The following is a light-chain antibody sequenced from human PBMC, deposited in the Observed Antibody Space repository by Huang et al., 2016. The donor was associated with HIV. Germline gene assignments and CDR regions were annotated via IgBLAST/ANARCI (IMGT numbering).Light chain of an antibody. V-gene: IGKV1-39*01. CDR1: QSIINY. Sequence: DIQMTQSPSSLSASVGDRVTITCRASQSIINYLNWYQQKPGKAPKLLIYAASSLHSGVPSRFSGSGSGTDFTLTISSLQPEDFATYFCQQTYRTPLPFGGGTKVDIK. CDR3: QQTYRTPLP. CDR2: AAS. J-gene: IGKJ4*01.